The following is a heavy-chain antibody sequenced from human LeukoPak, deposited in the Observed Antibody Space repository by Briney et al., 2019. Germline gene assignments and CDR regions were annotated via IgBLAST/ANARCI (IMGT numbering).Heavy chain of an antibody. J-gene: IGHJ4*02. CDR3: ARQVLGESGYSYGAVDY. D-gene: IGHD5-18*01. CDR2: IDPSDSYT. CDR1: GYSFTSYW. V-gene: IGHV5-10-1*01. Sequence: GESLKISCKGSGYSFTSYWISWVRQMPGKGLEWMGRIDPSDSYTNYSPSFQGHVTISADKSISTAYLQWSSLKASDTAMYYCARQVLGESGYSYGAVDYWGQGTLVTASS.